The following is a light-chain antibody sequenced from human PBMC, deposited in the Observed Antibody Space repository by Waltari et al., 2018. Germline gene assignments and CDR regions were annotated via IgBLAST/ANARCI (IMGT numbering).Light chain of an antibody. CDR2: WAS. Sequence: DIVMTQSPDSLAVSLGERATINCKSSQSVLHSSNNRNYLAWYQQKPGQPPKLLISWASTRESGVPDRFSGSGSVTDFTLTISSLQAEDVAVYYCQQYYSTPPTFGGGTKVEIK. V-gene: IGKV4-1*01. CDR3: QQYYSTPPT. CDR1: QSVLHSSNNRNY. J-gene: IGKJ4*01.